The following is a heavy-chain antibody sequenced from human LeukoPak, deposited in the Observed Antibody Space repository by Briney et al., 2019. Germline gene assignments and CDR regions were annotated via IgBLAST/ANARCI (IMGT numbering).Heavy chain of an antibody. J-gene: IGHJ4*02. CDR3: ARATSTGYFYFDS. D-gene: IGHD3-22*01. CDR1: GGSISPYY. CDR2: IYYSGST. Sequence: SETLSLTCTVSGGSISPYYWSWIRQPPGKRLEWIGYIYYSGSTNYNPSLKSRVTMSVDTSKNQFSLKVNSVTAADTAVYYCARATSTGYFYFDSWGQGTLVTASS. V-gene: IGHV4-59*01.